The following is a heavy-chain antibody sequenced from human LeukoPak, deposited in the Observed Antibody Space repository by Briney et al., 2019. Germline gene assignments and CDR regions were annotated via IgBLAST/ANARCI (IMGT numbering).Heavy chain of an antibody. CDR1: GYTFTSYY. CDR3: ARDSSAGYFDY. CDR2: INPSGGTT. Sequence: ASVKVSCKASGYTFTSYYMHWVRQAPGQGLEWMGIINPSGGTTSYAQKFQGRVTMTRDTSTSTVYMELSSLRSEDTAVYYCARDSSAGYFDYWGQGTLVTVSS. J-gene: IGHJ4*02. V-gene: IGHV1-46*01.